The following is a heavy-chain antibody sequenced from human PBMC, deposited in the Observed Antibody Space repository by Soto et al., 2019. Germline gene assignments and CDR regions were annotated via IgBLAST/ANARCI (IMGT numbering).Heavy chain of an antibody. D-gene: IGHD3-16*01. Sequence: PSQTLSLTCDMSGDSVSSSSAAWNWIRQSPSRGLEWLGRTYYRSKWIHEYTVFMESRITINPDTSKNQFSLHIYSVTPGDTAVYYCAGVVWFRGMDVWGQGTPVTVSS. CDR1: GDSVSSSSAA. CDR3: AGVVWFRGMDV. V-gene: IGHV6-1*01. CDR2: TYYRSKWIH. J-gene: IGHJ6*02.